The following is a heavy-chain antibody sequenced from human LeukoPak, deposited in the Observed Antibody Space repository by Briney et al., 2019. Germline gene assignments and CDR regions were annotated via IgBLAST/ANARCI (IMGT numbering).Heavy chain of an antibody. CDR2: IIPIFGTA. D-gene: IGHD3-3*01. CDR1: GGTFSSYA. V-gene: IGHV1-69*05. J-gene: IGHJ4*02. CDR3: ARTLFFGVVTRFDY. Sequence: SVKVSCKASGGTFSSYAISWVRQAPGQGLEWMGRIIPIFGTANYAQKFQGRVTITTDESTTTAYMELSSLRSEDTAVYYCARTLFFGVVTRFDYWGQGTLVTVSS.